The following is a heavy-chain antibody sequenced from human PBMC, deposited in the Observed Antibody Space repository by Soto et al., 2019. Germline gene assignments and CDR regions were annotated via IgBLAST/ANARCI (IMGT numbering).Heavy chain of an antibody. J-gene: IGHJ4*02. CDR3: ARLLGIQVAGTGY. CDR2: INHSGST. V-gene: IGHV4-34*01. D-gene: IGHD6-19*01. Sequence: SETLSLTCAVYGGSFSGYYCSWIRQPPGKGLEWIGEINHSGSTNYNPSLKIRVTISVDTSKNQFSLNLGFVTAADPAVYYCARLLGIQVAGTGYWGTGTLVTVSS. CDR1: GGSFSGYY.